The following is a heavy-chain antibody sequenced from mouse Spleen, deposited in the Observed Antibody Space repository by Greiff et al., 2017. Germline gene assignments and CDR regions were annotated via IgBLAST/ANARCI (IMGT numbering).Heavy chain of an antibody. J-gene: IGHJ3*01. D-gene: IGHD2-2*01. V-gene: IGHV14-3*02. CDR3: ARDYGYAWFAY. Sequence: DVHLVESGAELVKPGASVKLSCTASGFNIKDTYMHWVKQRPEQGLEWIGRIDPANGNTKYDPKFQGKATITADTSSNTAYLQLSSLTSEDTAVYYCARDYGYAWFAYWGQGTLVTVSA. CDR1: GFNIKDTY. CDR2: IDPANGNT.